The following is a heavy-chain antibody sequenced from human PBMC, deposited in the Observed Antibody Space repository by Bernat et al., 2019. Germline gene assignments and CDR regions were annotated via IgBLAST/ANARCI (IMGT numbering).Heavy chain of an antibody. J-gene: IGHJ4*02. CDR1: GFTFSNYA. V-gene: IGHV3-23*01. CDR2: ITGRGDYT. D-gene: IGHD3-22*01. CDR3: ARDLLYDTRSYYSPFDY. Sequence: EVQLLESGGGLVQPGGSLRLSCSASGFTFSNYAMSWVRQAPGKGLEWVSLITGRGDYTYYGDSVTGRFSISRDHSKNTLYLQMNNLRVEDTAVYYCARDLLYDTRSYYSPFDYWGQGTLATVSS.